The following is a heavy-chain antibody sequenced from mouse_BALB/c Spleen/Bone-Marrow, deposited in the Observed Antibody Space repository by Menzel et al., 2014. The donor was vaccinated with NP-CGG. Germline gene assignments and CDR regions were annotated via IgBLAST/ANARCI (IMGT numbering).Heavy chain of an antibody. CDR3: ARAGAIGEGYWCFDV. V-gene: IGHV1-67*01. Sequence: QVQLQQPGPELVRPGVSVKISCKGSGYTFTDHTMHWVKQSHAKSLEWIGVISTYYGNTNYNQKFKGKATMTVDKSSSTACMELDRMTSEESASYYCARAGAIGEGYWCFDVWGAGTTVTVSS. J-gene: IGHJ1*01. D-gene: IGHD2-14*01. CDR2: ISTYYGNT. CDR1: GYTFTDHT.